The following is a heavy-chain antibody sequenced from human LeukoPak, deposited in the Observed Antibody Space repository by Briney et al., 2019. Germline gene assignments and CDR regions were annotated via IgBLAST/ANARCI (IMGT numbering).Heavy chain of an antibody. CDR1: GFTFSTYW. V-gene: IGHV3-7*01. CDR3: ATRRGEN. J-gene: IGHJ4*02. Sequence: GGSLRLSCAASGFTFSTYWMSWVRQAPGKGLEWVALIKEVDGDTYYMDSVRGRFTIFRDNADNSLYLQMNSLRGDDTAVFYCATRRGENWGQGTLVTVSS. CDR2: IKEVDGDT.